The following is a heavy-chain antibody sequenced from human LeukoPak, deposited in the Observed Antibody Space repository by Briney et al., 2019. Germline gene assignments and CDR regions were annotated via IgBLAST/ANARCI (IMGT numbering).Heavy chain of an antibody. CDR1: GSTVSSNY. CDR2: VYSDGRT. D-gene: IGHD2-15*01. J-gene: IGHJ4*02. CDR3: ATIVPDVVATLTFDY. Sequence: GGSLRLSCAASGSTVSSNYMSWVRQAPGKGLEWVSVVYSDGRTFYADSVKGRFTISRDNSKNTLYLQMNSLRAEDTAVYYCATIVPDVVATLTFDYWGQGTLVTVSS. V-gene: IGHV3-66*01.